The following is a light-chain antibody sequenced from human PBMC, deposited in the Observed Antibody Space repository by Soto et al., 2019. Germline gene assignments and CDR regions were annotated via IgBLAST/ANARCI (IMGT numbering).Light chain of an antibody. CDR1: QSLLHSTGYNP. V-gene: IGKV2-28*01. CDR2: LAX. Sequence: DVVMTQSPLSLPVTPGEPASISCRSSQSLLHSTGYNPLAWFLQKAGQSPQLPIXLAXSRASGVPDRFSGSGSGTDFTLEISSVEAEDVGIYYCMQLLHPPLTFGGGTKVDIK. CDR3: MQLLHPPLT. J-gene: IGKJ4*01.